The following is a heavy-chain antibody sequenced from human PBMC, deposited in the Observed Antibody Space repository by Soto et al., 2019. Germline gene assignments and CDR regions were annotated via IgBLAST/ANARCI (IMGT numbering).Heavy chain of an antibody. CDR3: ARGGCYCTPNRCAIES. CDR1: RFDFSSYE. CDR2: VSRTGDRI. D-gene: IGHD2-8*01. Sequence: EVQLLESGGGLVQPGGSLRLSCVPSRFDFSSYEMSWVRQAAGKGLEWVSRVSRTGDRINYAGSVKGRFTFSRDNFKHALYLEMDSLRLDDTAIYDCARGGCYCTPNRCAIESWRRVAPVTLSS. J-gene: IGHJ4*02. V-gene: IGHV3-23*01.